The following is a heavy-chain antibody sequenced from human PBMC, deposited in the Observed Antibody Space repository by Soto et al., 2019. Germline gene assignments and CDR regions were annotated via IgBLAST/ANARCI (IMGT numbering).Heavy chain of an antibody. V-gene: IGHV1-18*01. J-gene: IGHJ6*02. D-gene: IGHD4-17*01. Sequence: GASVKVSCKASGGTFSSYAISWVRQAPGQGLEWMGGISAYNGNTNYAQKLQGRVTMTTDTSTSTAYMELRSLRSDDTAVYYCARDLDYGDYGMDVWGQGTTVTVSS. CDR1: GGTFSSYA. CDR3: ARDLDYGDYGMDV. CDR2: ISAYNGNT.